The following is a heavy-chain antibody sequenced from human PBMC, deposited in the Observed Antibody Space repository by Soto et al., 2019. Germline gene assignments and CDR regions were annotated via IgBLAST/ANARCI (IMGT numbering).Heavy chain of an antibody. CDR2: ISSNGDNT. V-gene: IGHV3-64*02. CDR1: GFTFSTYA. J-gene: IGHJ4*02. Sequence: EVQLVESGEGLVQPGGSLRLSCAASGFTFSTYAMHWVRQAPGKGLEYVSAISSNGDNTYYADSVKGRFTISRDNSKHTLYLQMDSLKPEDMSVYYCARSRNWNPPLFDYWGQGTLVTVSS. D-gene: IGHD1-20*01. CDR3: ARSRNWNPPLFDY.